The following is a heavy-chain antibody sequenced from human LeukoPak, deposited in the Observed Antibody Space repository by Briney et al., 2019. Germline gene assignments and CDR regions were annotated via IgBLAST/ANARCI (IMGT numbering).Heavy chain of an antibody. CDR3: ARDGDGNFDY. Sequence: GGSLRLSCAASGFAFSGYSMNWIRQAPGKGLEWVAYISYSSYTIHYADSVKGRFTISRDNAKNSLYLQMNSLRAEDTAMYYCARDGDGNFDYWGRGTLVTVSS. D-gene: IGHD3-9*01. V-gene: IGHV3-48*04. J-gene: IGHJ2*01. CDR1: GFAFSGYS. CDR2: ISYSSYTI.